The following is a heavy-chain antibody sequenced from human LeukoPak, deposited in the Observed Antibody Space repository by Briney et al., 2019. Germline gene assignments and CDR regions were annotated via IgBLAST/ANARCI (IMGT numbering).Heavy chain of an antibody. CDR3: ATSLEYYGMDV. CDR2: IYYSGST. J-gene: IGHJ6*02. Sequence: SETLSLTCTVSGGSISSGGYYWSWIRQHPGKGLEWIGYIYYSGSTYYNPSLKSRVTISVDRSKNQFSLNLSSVTAADTAVYYCATSLEYYGMDVWGQGTTVTVSS. V-gene: IGHV4-31*03. CDR1: GGSISSGGYY. D-gene: IGHD2/OR15-2a*01.